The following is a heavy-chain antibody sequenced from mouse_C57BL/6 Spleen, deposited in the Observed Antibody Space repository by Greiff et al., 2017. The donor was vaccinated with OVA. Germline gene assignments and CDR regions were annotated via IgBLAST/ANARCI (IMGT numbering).Heavy chain of an antibody. V-gene: IGHV1-54*01. J-gene: IGHJ4*01. CDR1: GYAFTNYL. CDR2: INPGSGGT. CDR3: TKTPDYAMDY. Sequence: QVQLQQSGAELVRPGTSVKVSCKASGYAFTNYLIEWVKQRPGQGLEWIGVINPGSGGTNYNEKFKGKATLTADKSSSTAYMQLSRLTSEDSAVYFCTKTPDYAMDYWGQGTSVTVSS.